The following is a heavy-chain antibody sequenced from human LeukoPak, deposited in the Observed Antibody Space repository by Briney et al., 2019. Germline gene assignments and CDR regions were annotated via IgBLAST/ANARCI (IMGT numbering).Heavy chain of an antibody. CDR2: ISYDGSNK. CDR3: ARFPSSGWTRGYFQH. J-gene: IGHJ1*01. CDR1: RFSFSNYA. D-gene: IGHD6-19*01. Sequence: GGSLRLSCAASRFSFSNYAMHWVRQAPGEGLEWVAVISYDGSNKYYADSVKGRFTISRDNSKNTLYLQMNSLRADDTAVYYCARFPSSGWTRGYFQHWGQGTLVTVSS. V-gene: IGHV3-30*04.